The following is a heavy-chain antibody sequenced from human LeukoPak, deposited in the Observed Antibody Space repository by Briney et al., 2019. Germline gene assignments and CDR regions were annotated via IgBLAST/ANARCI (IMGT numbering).Heavy chain of an antibody. Sequence: GGSLRLSCAASGFTFSSYEMNWVRQAPGKGLEWVSYISSSGSTIYYADSVKGRFTISRDNAKNSLYLQMNSLRAEDTAVYYCVTVGMDGIQLWSYYFDYWGQGTLVTVSS. CDR1: GFTFSSYE. V-gene: IGHV3-48*03. J-gene: IGHJ4*02. CDR2: ISSSGSTI. CDR3: VTVGMDGIQLWSYYFDY. D-gene: IGHD5-18*01.